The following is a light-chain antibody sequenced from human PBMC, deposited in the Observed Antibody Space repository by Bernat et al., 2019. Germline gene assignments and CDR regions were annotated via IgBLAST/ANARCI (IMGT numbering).Light chain of an antibody. V-gene: IGLV1-44*01. CDR1: GSIIGFKT. CDR3: AAWEDRLQGWV. Sequence: QSVLTQPPSASGTPGQRVTISCSGSGSIIGFKTVNWYQQVPGTAPTLLTSTDNQRPSGVPDRFLGFTYGTSDSLAISGLQFEDEADYYCAAWEDRLQGWVFGGGTMLTVL. CDR2: TDN. J-gene: IGLJ3*02.